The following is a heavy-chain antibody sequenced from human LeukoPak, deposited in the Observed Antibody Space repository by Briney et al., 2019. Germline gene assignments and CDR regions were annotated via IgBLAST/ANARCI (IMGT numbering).Heavy chain of an antibody. D-gene: IGHD2-21*01. CDR1: GGSLSSGSYY. Sequence: PSQTLSLTCPVSGGSLSSGSYYWSLIPQPRGKGLEWIGRIYTSGSTNYNPSLKSRVTISVDTSKNQFSLKLSSVTAADTAVYYCARGDYFDYWGQGTLVTVSS. V-gene: IGHV4-61*02. J-gene: IGHJ4*02. CDR2: IYTSGST. CDR3: ARGDYFDY.